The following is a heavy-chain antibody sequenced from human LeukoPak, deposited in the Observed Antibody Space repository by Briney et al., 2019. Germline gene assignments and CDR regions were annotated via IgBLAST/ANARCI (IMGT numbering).Heavy chain of an antibody. D-gene: IGHD1-14*01. CDR2: INPGGSSI. Sequence: GGSLRLSCAASGFTFSSYWMHWVRQVPGKGLVWVARINPGGSSITYADSVKGRFTIPRDNAKNTLYLQMDSLRAEDTGVYYCARSNQADDYWGQGTLVTVSS. J-gene: IGHJ4*02. CDR1: GFTFSSYW. CDR3: ARSNQADDY. V-gene: IGHV3-74*01.